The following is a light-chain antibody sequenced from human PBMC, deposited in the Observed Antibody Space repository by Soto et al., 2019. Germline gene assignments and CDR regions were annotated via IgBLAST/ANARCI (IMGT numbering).Light chain of an antibody. CDR3: SSYTNSHTRQIG. J-gene: IGLJ1*01. V-gene: IGLV2-14*03. CDR1: SSDVGGYNY. CDR2: DVT. Sequence: QSALTQPASVSGSPGQSITISCTGTSSDVGGYNYVSWYQHHPGKAPKLIIYDVTNRPSGVSNPFSGSKSGNTASLTISGLQPEDEAYYYFSSYTNSHTRQIGFGTGNKVTVL.